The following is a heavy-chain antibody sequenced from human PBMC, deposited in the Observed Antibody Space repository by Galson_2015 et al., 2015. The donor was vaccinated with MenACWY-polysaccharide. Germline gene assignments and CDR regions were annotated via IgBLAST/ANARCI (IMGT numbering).Heavy chain of an antibody. J-gene: IGHJ4*02. Sequence: SLRLSCAASGFTFSSYWMHWVRQAPGKGLVWVSRIYSDGSDTTYADSVKGRFTVSRDNAKSTLYLQMNSLRAEDTAVYYRARDLYPTTYYSDSSPLSDYWGQGTLVTVSS. CDR1: GFTFSSYW. V-gene: IGHV3-74*01. CDR2: IYSDGSDT. CDR3: ARDLYPTTYYSDSSPLSDY. D-gene: IGHD3-22*01.